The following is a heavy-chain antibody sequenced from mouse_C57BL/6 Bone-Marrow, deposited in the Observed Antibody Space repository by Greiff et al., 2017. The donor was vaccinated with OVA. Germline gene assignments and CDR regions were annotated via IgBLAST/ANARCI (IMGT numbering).Heavy chain of an antibody. D-gene: IGHD1-1*01. CDR3: TTRYYGSSDWYFDV. CDR1: GFNIKDDY. V-gene: IGHV14-4*01. CDR2: IDPENGDT. Sequence: EVQLVESGAELVRPGASVKLSCTASGFNIKDDYMHWVKQRPEQGLEWIGWIDPENGDTEYASKFQGKATITADTSSNTAYLQLSSLTSEDTAVYYCTTRYYGSSDWYFDVWGTGTTVTVSS. J-gene: IGHJ1*03.